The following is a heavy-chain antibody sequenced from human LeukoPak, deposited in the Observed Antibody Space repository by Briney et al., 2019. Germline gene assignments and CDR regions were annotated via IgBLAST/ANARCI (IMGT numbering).Heavy chain of an antibody. D-gene: IGHD4-17*01. Sequence: PGRSLRLSCAASGFTFSSYGMHWVRQAPGKGLEWVAVIWYDGSNKYYADSVKGRFTIPRDNSKNTLYLQMNSLRAEDTAVYYCASSSYGDYGGDYWGQGTLVTVSS. J-gene: IGHJ4*02. V-gene: IGHV3-33*01. CDR3: ASSSYGDYGGDY. CDR1: GFTFSSYG. CDR2: IWYDGSNK.